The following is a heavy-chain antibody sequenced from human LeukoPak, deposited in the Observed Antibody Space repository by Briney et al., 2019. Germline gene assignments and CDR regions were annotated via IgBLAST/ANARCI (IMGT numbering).Heavy chain of an antibody. Sequence: GGSLRLSCAASGFTFSSYGMQWVRQTPGKGLEWVAFIRYDGGNKYYADSVKGRFTISRDNSKNTLYLQMNSLRAEDTAVYYCAKDKGYYGSGTYFDYWGQGTLVTVSS. CDR3: AKDKGYYGSGTYFDY. CDR2: IRYDGGNK. J-gene: IGHJ4*02. CDR1: GFTFSSYG. D-gene: IGHD3-10*01. V-gene: IGHV3-30*02.